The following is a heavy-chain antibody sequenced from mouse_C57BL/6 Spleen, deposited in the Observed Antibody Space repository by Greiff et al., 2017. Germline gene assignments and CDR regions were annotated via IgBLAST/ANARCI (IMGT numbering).Heavy chain of an antibody. D-gene: IGHD2-4*01. CDR1: GFTFSSYA. Sequence: EVQLVESGAGLVKPGASLKLSCEASGFTFSSYAMSWVRQTPEKRLEWVATISDGGSYTYYPDNVKGRVTISRDNANNNLYLQMSHLKSEDTAMYYCARDDYGYYYALDYWGQGTSVTVSS. J-gene: IGHJ4*01. V-gene: IGHV5-4*01. CDR3: ARDDYGYYYALDY. CDR2: ISDGGSYT.